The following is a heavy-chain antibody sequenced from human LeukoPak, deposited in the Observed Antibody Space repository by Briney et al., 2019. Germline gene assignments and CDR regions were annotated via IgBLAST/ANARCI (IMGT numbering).Heavy chain of an antibody. CDR1: GFTFSSYS. CDR3: AKGTTMIVGDYFDY. CDR2: ISNSGGST. D-gene: IGHD3-22*01. V-gene: IGHV3-23*01. J-gene: IGHJ4*02. Sequence: PGGSLRLSCAASGFTFSSYSMNWVRQAPGKGLEWVSTISNSGGSTYYADSVKGRFTISRDNSKNTLYLQMNSLRAEDTALYYCAKGTTMIVGDYFDYWGQGTLVTVSS.